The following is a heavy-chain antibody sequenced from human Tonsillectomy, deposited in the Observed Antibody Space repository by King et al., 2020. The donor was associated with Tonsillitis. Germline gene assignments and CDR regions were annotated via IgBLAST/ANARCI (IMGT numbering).Heavy chain of an antibody. V-gene: IGHV5-51*03. CDR1: GYNFTIHW. J-gene: IGHJ3*02. CDR3: ARTRAAIFGVVILPDAFDI. Sequence: VQLVESGAEVKKPGESLKISCKSSGYNFTIHWIGWVRQMPGKGLEGMGIIYPGDSDARHSPSFQGQVTISADKSISTAYLHWSSLKASDTAMYYCARTRAAIFGVVILPDAFDIWGQGTLVTVSS. D-gene: IGHD3-3*01. CDR2: IYPGDSDA.